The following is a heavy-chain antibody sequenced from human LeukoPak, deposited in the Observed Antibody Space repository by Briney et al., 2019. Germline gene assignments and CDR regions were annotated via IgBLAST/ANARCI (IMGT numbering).Heavy chain of an antibody. V-gene: IGHV3-23*01. CDR3: AKDPDSSGWYRGGYYFDY. D-gene: IGHD6-19*01. Sequence: TGGSLRLSCVASGFTFSSYAMSWVRQAPGKGLEWVSAISGSGGSTYYADSVKGRFTISRDNSKNTLYLQMNSLRAEDTAVYYCAKDPDSSGWYRGGYYFDYWGQGTLVTVSS. CDR2: ISGSGGST. J-gene: IGHJ4*02. CDR1: GFTFSSYA.